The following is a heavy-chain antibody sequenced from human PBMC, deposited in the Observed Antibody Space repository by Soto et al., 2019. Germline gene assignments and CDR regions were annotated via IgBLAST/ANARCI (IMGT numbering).Heavy chain of an antibody. Sequence: SDTLSLTCTVSGGSISSSSYYWGWIRQPPGKGLEWIGSIYYSGYTYYNPSLKSRVTISVDTSKNQFSLKLSSVTAADTAVYYCAKEGGQGYCSSNSCAFQDWGRGTLVTVSS. J-gene: IGHJ1*01. V-gene: IGHV4-39*02. CDR3: AKEGGQGYCSSNSCAFQD. D-gene: IGHD2-2*01. CDR2: IYYSGYT. CDR1: GGSISSSSYY.